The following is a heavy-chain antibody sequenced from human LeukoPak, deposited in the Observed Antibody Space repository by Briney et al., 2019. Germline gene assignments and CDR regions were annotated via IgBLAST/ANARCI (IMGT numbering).Heavy chain of an antibody. CDR2: IYYSGST. V-gene: IGHV4-59*01. D-gene: IGHD3-10*01. Sequence: SETLSLTCTVSGGSISSYYWSWIRQPPGKGLEWIGYIYYSGSTNYNPSLKSRVTISVDTSKNQFSLKLSSVTAADTAVYYCARGGRMVRGVITSYNWFDPWGQGTLVTVSS. CDR1: GGSISSYY. J-gene: IGHJ5*02. CDR3: ARGGRMVRGVITSYNWFDP.